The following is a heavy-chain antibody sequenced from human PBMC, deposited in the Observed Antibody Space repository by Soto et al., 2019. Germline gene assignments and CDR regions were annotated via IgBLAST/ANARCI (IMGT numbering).Heavy chain of an antibody. CDR2: IYHTGTT. J-gene: IGHJ6*02. D-gene: IGHD3-3*01. CDR1: GGSINSGGYS. V-gene: IGHV4-30-2*01. CDR3: ARVRLALSYYDFWSGSYGMDV. Sequence: SETLSLTCTVSGGSINSGGYSWTWIRQPPGKGLEWIGFIYHTGTTYYNPSLKSRVTISVDRSKNQFSLKLNSVTAADTAVYYCARVRLALSYYDFWSGSYGMDVWGQGTTVTVSS.